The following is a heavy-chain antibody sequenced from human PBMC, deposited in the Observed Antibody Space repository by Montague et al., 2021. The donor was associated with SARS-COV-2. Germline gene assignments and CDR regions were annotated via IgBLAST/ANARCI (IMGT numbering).Heavy chain of an antibody. CDR2: VHYTGST. CDR3: ARAQNTCFIANCVNYFEV. Sequence: SETLSLTCEVSGGSISSYYWSWIRQSPGKGLEWIGYVHYTGSTKCNPSLKTRVTLSLDTPKNRFSLKLSSVTAVDTAVYYCARAQNTCFIANCVNYFEVWGLGALVTVSS. D-gene: IGHD1-1*01. J-gene: IGHJ4*02. V-gene: IGHV4-59*01. CDR1: GGSISSYY.